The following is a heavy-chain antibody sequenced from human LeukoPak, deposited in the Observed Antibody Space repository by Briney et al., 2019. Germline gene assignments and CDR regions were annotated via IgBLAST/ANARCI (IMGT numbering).Heavy chain of an antibody. CDR3: ARDERGRDGYNLAVFDY. V-gene: IGHV1-18*01. J-gene: IGHJ4*02. Sequence: GASVKVSCKASGYTFTSYGISWVRQAPGQGLEWMGWISAYNGNTNYAQKLQGRVTMTTDTSTSTAYMELSSLRSEDTAVYYCARDERGRDGYNLAVFDYWGQGTLVTVSS. D-gene: IGHD5-24*01. CDR1: GYTFTSYG. CDR2: ISAYNGNT.